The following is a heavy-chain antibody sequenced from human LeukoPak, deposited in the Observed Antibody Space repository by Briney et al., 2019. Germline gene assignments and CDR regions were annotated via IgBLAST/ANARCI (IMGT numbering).Heavy chain of an antibody. CDR2: ISYDGSNK. V-gene: IGHV3-30*03. CDR3: ARLGGSVPAYYYYYGMDV. D-gene: IGHD1-26*01. CDR1: GFTFSSYG. Sequence: PGGSLRLSCAASGFTFSSYGMHWVRQAPGKGLEWVAVISYDGSNKYYADSVKGRFTISRDNSKNTLYLQMNSLRAEDTAVYYCARLGGSVPAYYYYYGMDVWGQGTTVTVSS. J-gene: IGHJ6*02.